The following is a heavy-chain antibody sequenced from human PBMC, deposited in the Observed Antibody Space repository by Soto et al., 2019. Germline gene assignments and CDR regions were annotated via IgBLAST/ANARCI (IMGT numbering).Heavy chain of an antibody. CDR2: IHSGDST. CDR1: GFTVSRNY. D-gene: IGHD6-13*01. V-gene: IGHV3-66*01. J-gene: IGHJ4*02. CDR3: ASRHTSSWSALDY. Sequence: PGGSLRLSCAASGFTVSRNYMSWVRQAPGKGLEWVSIIHSGDSTYYAGSVKGRFTISRDNSKNTLFLQMNSLRVEDTAVHYCASRHTSSWSALDYWGQGTQLTV.